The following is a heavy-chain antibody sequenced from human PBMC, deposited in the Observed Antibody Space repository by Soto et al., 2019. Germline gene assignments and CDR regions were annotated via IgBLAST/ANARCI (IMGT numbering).Heavy chain of an antibody. Sequence: SETLSLTCTVSGGSISSSSYYWGWIRQPPGKGLEWIGSIYYSGSTYYNPSLKSRVTISVDTSKNQFSLKLSSVTAADTAVYYCARPPQGGQWLLWGAFDIWGQGTMVTVSS. CDR2: IYYSGST. CDR3: ARPPQGGQWLLWGAFDI. D-gene: IGHD3-3*01. CDR1: GGSISSSSYY. V-gene: IGHV4-39*01. J-gene: IGHJ3*02.